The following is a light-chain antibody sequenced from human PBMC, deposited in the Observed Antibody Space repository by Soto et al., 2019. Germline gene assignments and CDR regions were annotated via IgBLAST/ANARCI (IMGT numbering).Light chain of an antibody. CDR3: LQSFNNFWT. V-gene: IGKV1-39*01. CDR2: GAS. J-gene: IGKJ1*01. Sequence: DIQMTQSPSSLFASVGDRVTLTWRASQNITKYLSWYQQKSGKAPKLLVYGASNLQTGVPSRFSGRGSGADFSLTISGLQPDDCATYYCLQSFNNFWTFGPGTKV. CDR1: QNITKY.